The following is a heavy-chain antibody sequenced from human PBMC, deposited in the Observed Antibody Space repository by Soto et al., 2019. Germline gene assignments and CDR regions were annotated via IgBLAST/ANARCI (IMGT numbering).Heavy chain of an antibody. J-gene: IGHJ4*02. V-gene: IGHV3-23*01. D-gene: IGHD6-19*01. CDR3: AKDLIQWLALESYFYY. CDR1: GFTFSSYA. Sequence: GGSLRLSCAASGFTFSSYAMSWVRQAPGKGLEWVSAISGSGGSTYYADSVKGRFTISRDNSKNTLYLQMNSLRAEDTAVYYCAKDLIQWLALESYFYYWGQGTLVTVSS. CDR2: ISGSGGST.